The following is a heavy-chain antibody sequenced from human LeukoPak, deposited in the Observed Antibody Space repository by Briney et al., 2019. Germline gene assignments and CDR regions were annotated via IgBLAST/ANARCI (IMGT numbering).Heavy chain of an antibody. CDR2: ISSNGGST. V-gene: IGHV3-64*01. CDR3: AREYYCSGRGPSSGPDY. J-gene: IGHJ4*02. CDR1: GFTFSSYA. Sequence: GGSLRLSCAASGFTFSSYAMHWVRQAPGKGLEYVSAISSNGGSTYYANSVKGRFTISRDNSKNTLYLQMGSLRAEDMAVYYCAREYYCSGRGPSSGPDYWGQGTLVTVSS. D-gene: IGHD3-10*01.